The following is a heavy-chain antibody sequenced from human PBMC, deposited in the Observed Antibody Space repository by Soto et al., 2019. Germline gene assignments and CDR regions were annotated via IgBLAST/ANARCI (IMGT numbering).Heavy chain of an antibody. CDR2: ISYSGST. V-gene: IGHV4-39*02. Sequence: SETLSLTSIVSGGSISSSNYYWGWIRQPPGKGLEWIGTISYSGSTYYNPSLKSRVTISGDTSKNQFSLKLNSVTATDTAVYYCARDPGCTSSSCSFYGMDVWGQGTTVTVSS. CDR1: GGSISSSNYY. CDR3: ARDPGCTSSSCSFYGMDV. D-gene: IGHD2-2*01. J-gene: IGHJ6*02.